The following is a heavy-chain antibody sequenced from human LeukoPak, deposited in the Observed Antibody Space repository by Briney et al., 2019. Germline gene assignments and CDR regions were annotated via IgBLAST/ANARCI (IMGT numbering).Heavy chain of an antibody. D-gene: IGHD2-15*01. CDR1: GFTFTNNF. CDR2: ISSGSSYI. CDR3: ARVATYIVENYMDV. V-gene: IGHV3-21*01. J-gene: IGHJ6*03. Sequence: AGGSLRLSCAASGFTFTNNFMSWVRQVPGKGLEWVSSISSGSSYIYYAGSVKGRFTISRDNAKNSLYLQMNSLRAEDTAVYYCARVATYIVENYMDVWGKGTTVTVSS.